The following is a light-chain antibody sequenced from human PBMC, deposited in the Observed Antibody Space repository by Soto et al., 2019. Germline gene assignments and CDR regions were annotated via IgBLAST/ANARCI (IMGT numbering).Light chain of an antibody. CDR2: WAS. J-gene: IGKJ4*01. V-gene: IGKV4-1*01. CDR1: QSVLYSSSNRNY. Sequence: DIVMTQSPDSLAVSLGERVTINCKSSQSVLYSSSNRNYLAWYQQKPGQPPKLLIYWASTRESGVPDRFSGSGSGTDFTLTISSLQAEDVAVYYCQQYYNTPLTFGGGTKVDIK. CDR3: QQYYNTPLT.